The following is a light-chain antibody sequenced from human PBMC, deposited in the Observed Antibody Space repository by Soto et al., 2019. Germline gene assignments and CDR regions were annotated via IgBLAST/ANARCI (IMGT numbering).Light chain of an antibody. J-gene: IGKJ2*01. CDR2: CAS. CDR1: QSVSSSY. Sequence: DIELTQSPGILSLSPGDRATISCRASQSVSSSYFAWYQQKPDQAPRLLIYCASNRATGIQDRFRDSGSKTNVFLPISRLEPEDFAVYYCQQYGSAPPYTFGQGTKLEIK. V-gene: IGKV3-20*01. CDR3: QQYGSAPPYT.